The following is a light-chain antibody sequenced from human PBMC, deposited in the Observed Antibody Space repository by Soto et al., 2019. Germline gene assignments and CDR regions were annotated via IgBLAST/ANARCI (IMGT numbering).Light chain of an antibody. CDR2: AAS. CDR3: QQANSSTWT. Sequence: DIQMTHSPSTLSATAGFRFIITCRASQGIRSWLDWYQQKPGKAPKLLIYAASSLQSGVPSRLRGSGYGTDLTITISSLKTEDFETYYCQQANSSTWTFGQGTKVDIK. CDR1: QGIRSW. V-gene: IGKV1-12*01. J-gene: IGKJ1*01.